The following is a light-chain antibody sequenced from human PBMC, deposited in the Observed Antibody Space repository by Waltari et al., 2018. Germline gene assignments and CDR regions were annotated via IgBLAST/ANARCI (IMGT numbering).Light chain of an antibody. CDR2: EVS. Sequence: QSALTQPASVSGSPGQSITISCSGTDSDVGAYDFVSWYQQHPGKAPHLIIYEVSKRPSGISNRFSASESGNTASLTISGLQAEDEADYYCSSYTTSSAPGVFGTGTRVTVL. V-gene: IGLV2-14*01. CDR1: DSDVGAYDF. J-gene: IGLJ1*01. CDR3: SSYTTSSAPGV.